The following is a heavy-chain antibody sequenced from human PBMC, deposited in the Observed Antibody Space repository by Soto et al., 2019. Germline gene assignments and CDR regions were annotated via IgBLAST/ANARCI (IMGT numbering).Heavy chain of an antibody. CDR3: AKGEDSSGYYNFDY. CDR2: ISYDGSNK. CDR1: GFTFSSYG. V-gene: IGHV3-30*18. J-gene: IGHJ4*02. Sequence: QVQLVESGGGVGQPGRSLRLSCAASGFTFSSYGMQWVRQAPGKGLEWVAVISYDGSNKYYADSVKGRFTISRDNSKNSLHLGMNSLRAEDTAVYYCAKGEDSSGYYNFDYWGQGTLVTVSS. D-gene: IGHD3-22*01.